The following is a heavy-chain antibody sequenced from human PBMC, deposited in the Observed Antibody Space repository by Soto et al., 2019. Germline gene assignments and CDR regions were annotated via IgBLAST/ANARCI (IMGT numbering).Heavy chain of an antibody. V-gene: IGHV4-30-2*01. Sequence: QLQLQESGSGLVKPSQTLSLTCAVSDGSISSGGYSWSWIREPPGKGLEWIGYIYHSGSTYYNPSLKSRVTMSVDWSKNQFSLKLSSVTAADTAVYYCAAGGGLPRYYWGQGTLVTVSS. CDR3: AAGGGLPRYY. J-gene: IGHJ4*02. CDR1: DGSISSGGYS. CDR2: IYHSGST. D-gene: IGHD3-16*01.